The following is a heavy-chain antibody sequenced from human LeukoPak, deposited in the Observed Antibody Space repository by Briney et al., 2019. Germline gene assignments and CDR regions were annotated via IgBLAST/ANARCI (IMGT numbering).Heavy chain of an antibody. D-gene: IGHD6-13*01. CDR3: AREPSYTSSWHTSCDY. V-gene: IGHV3-48*01. J-gene: IGHJ4*02. CDR1: GFTFSSYA. Sequence: GGSLRLSCAASGFTFSSYAMSWVRQAPGKGLEWVSYITLSSSSIYYADSVKGRFTISRDNAKSSLYLQMNSLRAEDTAVYYCAREPSYTSSWHTSCDYWGQGTLVTVSS. CDR2: ITLSSSSI.